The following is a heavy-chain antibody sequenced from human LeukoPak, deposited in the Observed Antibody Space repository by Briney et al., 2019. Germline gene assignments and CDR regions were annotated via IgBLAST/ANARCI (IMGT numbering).Heavy chain of an antibody. J-gene: IGHJ3*02. CDR3: ARPLHCSSTSCYNAFDI. CDR1: GYTFTSYA. CDR2: INAGNGNT. Sequence: ASVKVSCKASGYTFTSYAMHWVRQAPGQRLEWMGWINAGNGNTKYSQKFQGRVTITRDTSASTAYMELSSLRSEDTAVYYCARPLHCSSTSCYNAFDIWGQGTMVTVSS. D-gene: IGHD2-2*02. V-gene: IGHV1-3*01.